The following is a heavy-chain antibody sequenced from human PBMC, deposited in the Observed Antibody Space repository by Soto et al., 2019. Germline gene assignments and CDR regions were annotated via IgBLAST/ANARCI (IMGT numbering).Heavy chain of an antibody. Sequence: GGSLRLSCAASGFTFSSYWMSWVRQAPGKGLEWVANIKKDGSEKYYVDSVKGRFTISRDNTKNSLYLQMNSLRAEDTAVYYCAREEIYCGTDSQNWFDPWGQGTLVTVSS. V-gene: IGHV3-7*03. CDR2: IKKDGSEK. CDR1: GFTFSSYW. J-gene: IGHJ5*02. CDR3: AREEIYCGTDSQNWFDP. D-gene: IGHD2-21*02.